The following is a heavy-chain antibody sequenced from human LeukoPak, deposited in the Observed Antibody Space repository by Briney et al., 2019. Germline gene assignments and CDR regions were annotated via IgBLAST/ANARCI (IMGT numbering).Heavy chain of an antibody. CDR1: GFTFSSYA. CDR3: ARAFPRRSMGYDSSGYWFDP. CDR2: ISYDGSNK. V-gene: IGHV3-30*04. Sequence: GRSLRLSCAASGFTFSSYAMHWVRQAPGKGLEWVAVISYDGSNKYYADSVKGRFTISRDNSMNTLYLQMNSLRAEDTAVYYCARAFPRRSMGYDSSGYWFDPWGQGTLVTVSS. J-gene: IGHJ5*02. D-gene: IGHD3-22*01.